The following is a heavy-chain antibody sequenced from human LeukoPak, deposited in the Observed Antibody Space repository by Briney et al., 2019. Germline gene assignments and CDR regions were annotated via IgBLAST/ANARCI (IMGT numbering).Heavy chain of an antibody. V-gene: IGHV3-30*18. D-gene: IGHD2-2*01. CDR1: GFTFSSYG. J-gene: IGHJ4*02. CDR3: AKGPLRGTAAAIDY. CDR2: ISYDGRNI. Sequence: GGSLRLPCAASGFTFSSYGMHWVRQAPGKGLEWVAVISYDGRNIHYPDSVKGRFTISRDISTDTLWLQMDSLRTEDTAVYYCAKGPLRGTAAAIDYWGQGTLVTVSS.